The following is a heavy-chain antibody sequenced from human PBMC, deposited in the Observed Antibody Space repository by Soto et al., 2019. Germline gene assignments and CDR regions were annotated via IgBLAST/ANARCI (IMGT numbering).Heavy chain of an antibody. Sequence: EVQLVESGGGLVKPGGSLRLSCAASGFTFSTYSMNWVRQAPGKGLEWVSSISSSSGYIYYADSVKGRFTISRDDAKNSLPLQMNSLRAEDTAVYYCARVRSYSFGQGYGMDVWGQGTTVTVSS. CDR1: GFTFSTYS. CDR3: ARVRSYSFGQGYGMDV. D-gene: IGHD5-18*01. V-gene: IGHV3-21*01. CDR2: ISSSSGYI. J-gene: IGHJ6*02.